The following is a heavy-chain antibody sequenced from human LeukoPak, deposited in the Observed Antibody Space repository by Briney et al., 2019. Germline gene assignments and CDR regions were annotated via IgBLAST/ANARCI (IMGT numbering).Heavy chain of an antibody. V-gene: IGHV4-59*12. D-gene: IGHD3-3*01. J-gene: IGHJ5*02. CDR2: IYYSGST. CDR3: ARNSYYDFWSGYYGGHNWFDP. CDR1: GGSISSYY. Sequence: PSETLSLTCTVSGGSISSYYWSWIRQPPGKGLEWIGYIYYSGSTNYNPSLKSRVTMSVDTSKNQFSLKLSSVTAADTAVYYCARNSYYDFWSGYYGGHNWFDPWGQGTLVTVSS.